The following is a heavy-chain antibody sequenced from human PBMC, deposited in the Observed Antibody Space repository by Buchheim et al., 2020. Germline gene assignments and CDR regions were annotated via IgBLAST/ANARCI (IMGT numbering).Heavy chain of an antibody. Sequence: QVQLVESGGGVVQPGRSLRLSCAASGFTFSSYAMHWVRQAPGKGLEWVAVISYDGSNKYYADSVKGRFTISRANSKTKRYIQMNSLRAEDTAVYYCASLSPFDYWGQGTL. CDR2: ISYDGSNK. D-gene: IGHD2/OR15-2a*01. V-gene: IGHV3-30*14. CDR1: GFTFSSYA. J-gene: IGHJ4*02. CDR3: ASLSPFDY.